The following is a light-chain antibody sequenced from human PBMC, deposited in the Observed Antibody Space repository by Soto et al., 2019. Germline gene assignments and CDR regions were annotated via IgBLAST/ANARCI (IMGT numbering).Light chain of an antibody. CDR3: PQRSNWPSIT. CDR2: DAS. V-gene: IGKV3-11*01. CDR1: QSVNSY. J-gene: IGKJ5*01. Sequence: EIVLTQSPATLSLSPGERANLSCRASQSVNSYLAWYQQKPGQAPRLLIYDASNRATGIPARFSGSGSGTDFTLTISRLEHEDFAVYYCPQRSNWPSITFGQGTRLEI.